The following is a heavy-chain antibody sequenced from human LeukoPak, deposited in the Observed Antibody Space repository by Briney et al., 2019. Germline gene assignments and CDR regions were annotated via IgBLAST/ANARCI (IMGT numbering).Heavy chain of an antibody. CDR3: AKSAMVRGVKNFEHRYYFDY. CDR1: GLTFSNAW. Sequence: QPGGSLRLSCAASGLTFSNAWMNWVRQAPGKGLEWVSAISGSGGSTYYADSVKGRFTISRNNSKNTLYLQMNSLRAEDTAVYYCAKSAMVRGVKNFEHRYYFDYWGQGTLVTVSS. J-gene: IGHJ4*02. CDR2: ISGSGGST. V-gene: IGHV3-23*01. D-gene: IGHD3-10*01.